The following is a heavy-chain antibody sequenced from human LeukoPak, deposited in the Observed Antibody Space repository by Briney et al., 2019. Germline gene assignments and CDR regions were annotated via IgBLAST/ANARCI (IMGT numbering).Heavy chain of an antibody. J-gene: IGHJ4*02. CDR1: GFTFSNYA. CDR3: AKEDVDTSFDY. CDR2: ISDGAGGRT. Sequence: GGSLRLSCAASGFTFSNYAMNWVRQAPGKGLEWVSAISDGAGGRTYYTDSVKGRFTISRDNSKNTPYLQLNSLRAEDTAVYYCAKEDVDTSFDYWGQGTLVTVSS. D-gene: IGHD5-18*01. V-gene: IGHV3-23*01.